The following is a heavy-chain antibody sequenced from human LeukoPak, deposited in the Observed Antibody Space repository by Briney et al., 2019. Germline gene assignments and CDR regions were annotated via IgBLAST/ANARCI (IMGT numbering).Heavy chain of an antibody. CDR2: ISYDGSNK. D-gene: IGHD6-19*01. CDR1: GYTFTSYY. J-gene: IGHJ4*02. V-gene: IGHV3-30-3*01. CDR3: ARSQLTGIAVAGINY. Sequence: SCKASGYTFTSYYMHWVRQAPGKGLEWVAVISYDGSNKYYADSVKGRFTISRDNSKNTLYLQMNSLRAEDTAVYYCARSQLTGIAVAGINYWGQGTLVTVSS.